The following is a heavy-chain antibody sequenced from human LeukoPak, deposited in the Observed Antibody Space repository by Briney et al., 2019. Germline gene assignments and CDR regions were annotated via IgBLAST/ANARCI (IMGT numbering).Heavy chain of an antibody. J-gene: IGHJ3*02. CDR2: IIPICGTA. CDR1: GGTFSSYA. CDR3: ARSDYDSSGYYNAFDI. D-gene: IGHD3-22*01. V-gene: IGHV1-69*05. Sequence: ASVKVSCKASGGTFSSYAISWVRQAPGQGLEWMGRIIPICGTANYAQKFQGRVTITTDESTSTANLELSSLRSEDTAVYFCARSDYDSSGYYNAFDIWGQGTMVTVSS.